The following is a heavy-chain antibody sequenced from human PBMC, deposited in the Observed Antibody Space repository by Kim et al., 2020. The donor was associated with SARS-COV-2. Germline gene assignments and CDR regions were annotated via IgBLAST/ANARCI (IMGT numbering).Heavy chain of an antibody. Sequence: FQGRVTMTRNTSISTAYMELSSLRSEDTAVYYCARARRGIVGATLYYFDYWGQGTLVTVSS. D-gene: IGHD1-26*01. CDR3: ARARRGIVGATLYYFDY. J-gene: IGHJ4*02. V-gene: IGHV1-8*01.